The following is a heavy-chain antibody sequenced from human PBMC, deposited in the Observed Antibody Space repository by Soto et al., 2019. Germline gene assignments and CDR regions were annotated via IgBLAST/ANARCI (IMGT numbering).Heavy chain of an antibody. J-gene: IGHJ6*02. Sequence: QVQIVQSGAEVKKPGASVKVSWKASGYTFTSYAMHWVRQAPGQRLEWMGWINAGKGNTKYSQKFQGRVTITRDTSVSTAYMELSSLRSEDTAVYYCARDYYGSGSYYGLVDYYYCGMDVWGQGTTVTVSS. CDR3: ARDYYGSGSYYGLVDYYYCGMDV. D-gene: IGHD3-10*01. V-gene: IGHV1-3*01. CDR1: GYTFTSYA. CDR2: INAGKGNT.